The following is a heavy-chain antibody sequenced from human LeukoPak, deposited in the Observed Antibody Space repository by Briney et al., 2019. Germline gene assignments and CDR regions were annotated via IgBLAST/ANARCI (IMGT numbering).Heavy chain of an antibody. CDR1: GHTFRRYA. CDR3: ATQYIVGTLCVY. D-gene: IGHD5-12*01. V-gene: IGHV3-30*04. CDR2: ISYDGSNK. J-gene: IGHJ4*02. Sequence: PGRSRRLSCAASGHTFRRYAIHCVRQAPGKALEWVGVISYDGSNKHYADSVKGRFTISRDISKNMLYLQMNGLRADDTAVYYCATQYIVGTLCVYWGQGTLVTVSS.